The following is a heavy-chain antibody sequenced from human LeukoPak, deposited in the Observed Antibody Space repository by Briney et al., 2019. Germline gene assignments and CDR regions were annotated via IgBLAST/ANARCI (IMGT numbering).Heavy chain of an antibody. CDR1: GFTVSSNY. Sequence: GGSLRLSCAASGFTVSSNYMSWVRQAPGKGLEWVSVIYSGGSAYYADSVKGRFTISRDNSKNTLYLQMNSLRAEDTAVYYCARVGADYGDYYFDYWGQGTLVTVSS. CDR3: ARVGADYGDYYFDY. CDR2: IYSGGSA. V-gene: IGHV3-66*01. J-gene: IGHJ4*02. D-gene: IGHD4-17*01.